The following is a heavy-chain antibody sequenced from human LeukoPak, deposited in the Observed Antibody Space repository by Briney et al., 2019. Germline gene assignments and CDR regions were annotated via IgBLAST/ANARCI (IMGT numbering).Heavy chain of an antibody. D-gene: IGHD3-22*01. Sequence: ASVKVSCKASGYTFTTYYMHWVRQAPGQGLEWMGIINPSGGSTTYAQKFQGRVTMTRDTSTSTVYMELSSLRSEDTAVYYCARQSSDSSGSDAFDIWGQGAMVTVSS. J-gene: IGHJ3*02. CDR2: INPSGGST. CDR1: GYTFTTYY. CDR3: ARQSSDSSGSDAFDI. V-gene: IGHV1-46*01.